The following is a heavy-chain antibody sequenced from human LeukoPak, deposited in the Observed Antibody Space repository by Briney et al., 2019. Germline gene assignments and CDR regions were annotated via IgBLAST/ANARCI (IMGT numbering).Heavy chain of an antibody. CDR3: AREFGYYYYGMDV. CDR2: INPNSGGT. D-gene: IGHD3-3*01. J-gene: IGHJ6*02. CDR1: GYTFTGYY. Sequence: ASVKVSCKASGYTFTGYYMHWVRQAPGQGLEWMGWINPNSGGTNYAQKLQGRVTMTRDTSISTAYMELSRLRSDDTAVYYCAREFGYYYYGMDVWGQGTTVTVSS. V-gene: IGHV1-2*02.